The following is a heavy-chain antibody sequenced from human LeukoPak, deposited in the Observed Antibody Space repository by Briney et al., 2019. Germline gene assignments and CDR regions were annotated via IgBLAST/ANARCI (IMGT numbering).Heavy chain of an antibody. Sequence: GGSLRLSCAASGFTFSSYSMNWVRQAPGKGLEWVSYISSSSSTIYYADSVKGRFTISRDNAKNSLYLQMNSLRAEDTAVYYCARRDYYGSGSLDYWGQGTLVTVSS. D-gene: IGHD3-10*01. J-gene: IGHJ4*02. CDR1: GFTFSSYS. CDR2: ISSSSSTI. CDR3: ARRDYYGSGSLDY. V-gene: IGHV3-48*01.